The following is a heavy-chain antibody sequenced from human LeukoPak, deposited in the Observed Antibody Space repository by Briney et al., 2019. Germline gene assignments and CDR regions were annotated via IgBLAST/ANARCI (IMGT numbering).Heavy chain of an antibody. CDR3: ARSRGRITIFGVAPRPFDY. D-gene: IGHD3-3*01. Sequence: ASVKVSCKASGYTFTSYGISWVRQAPGQGLEWMGWISAYNGNTNYAQKLQGRVTMTTDTSTGTAYMELRSLRSDDTAVYYCARSRGRITIFGVAPRPFDYWGQGTLVTVSS. CDR1: GYTFTSYG. CDR2: ISAYNGNT. J-gene: IGHJ4*02. V-gene: IGHV1-18*01.